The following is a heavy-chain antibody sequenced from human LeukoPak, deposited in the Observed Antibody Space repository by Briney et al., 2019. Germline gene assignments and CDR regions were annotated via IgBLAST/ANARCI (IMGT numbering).Heavy chain of an antibody. J-gene: IGHJ4*02. CDR2: IYPGDSDT. D-gene: IGHD5/OR15-5a*01. V-gene: IGHV5-51*01. Sequence: GESLEISLKGSWFRFTTYWIGWGRQRPGKGLGWMGIIYPGDSDTRYSPSFQGQVTISADKSISSAYLQWSSLKASDTAMYYCARQGYPSTPSDYWGQGTLVTVSS. CDR1: WFRFTTYW. CDR3: ARQGYPSTPSDY.